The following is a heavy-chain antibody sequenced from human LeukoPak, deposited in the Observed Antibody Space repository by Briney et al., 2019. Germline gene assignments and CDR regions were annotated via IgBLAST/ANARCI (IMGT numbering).Heavy chain of an antibody. Sequence: ASVKVSCKVSGYTLTELSMYWVRQAPGKGLEWMGGFDPEDGETIYAQKFQGRVTMTEDTSTDTAYMELSSLRSEDTAVYYCATRSEAVADPNDAFDIWGQGTMVTVSS. CDR2: FDPEDGET. V-gene: IGHV1-24*01. J-gene: IGHJ3*02. D-gene: IGHD6-19*01. CDR1: GYTLTELS. CDR3: ATRSEAVADPNDAFDI.